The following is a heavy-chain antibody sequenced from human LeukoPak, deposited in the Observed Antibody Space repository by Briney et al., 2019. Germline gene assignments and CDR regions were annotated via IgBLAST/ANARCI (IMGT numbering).Heavy chain of an antibody. Sequence: PSQTLSLTCTVSGGSISSGGYYWSWIRQHPGKGLEWIGYIYYSGSTYYNPSLKSRVTISVDTSKNQFSLKLSSVTAADTAVNYCARDPGYYYDSSGLPGAFDIWGQGTMVTVSS. V-gene: IGHV4-31*03. J-gene: IGHJ3*02. CDR1: GGSISSGGYY. D-gene: IGHD3-22*01. CDR3: ARDPGYYYDSSGLPGAFDI. CDR2: IYYSGST.